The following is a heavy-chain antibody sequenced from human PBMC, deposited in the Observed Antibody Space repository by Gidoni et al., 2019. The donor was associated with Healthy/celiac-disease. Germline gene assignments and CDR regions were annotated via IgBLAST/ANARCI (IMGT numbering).Heavy chain of an antibody. J-gene: IGHJ4*02. CDR2: INPNSGGT. D-gene: IGHD2-2*01. Sequence: QVQLVQSGAAVKKPGASVKVSCKASGYTFTGYYMHGVRQAPGQGLEWMGWINPNSGGTNYAQKFQGRVTMTRDTSISTAYMELSRLRSDDTAVYYCARDLICSSTSCYLSPRYYFDYWGQGTLVTVSS. CDR3: ARDLICSSTSCYLSPRYYFDY. V-gene: IGHV1-2*02. CDR1: GYTFTGYY.